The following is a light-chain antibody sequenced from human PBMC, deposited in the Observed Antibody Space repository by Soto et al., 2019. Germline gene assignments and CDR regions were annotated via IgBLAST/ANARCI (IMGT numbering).Light chain of an antibody. Sequence: HLVLTQSSSASASLGSSVKLTCTLSSGHSSYIIAWHQQQPGKAPRYLMKLEGSGSYNKGSGVPDRFSGSSSGADRYLTTSILPFEEEADYYCETGDSNTRVFGGGTKLTVL. CDR1: SGHSSYI. J-gene: IGLJ3*02. V-gene: IGLV4-60*02. CDR2: LEGSGSY. CDR3: ETGDSNTRV.